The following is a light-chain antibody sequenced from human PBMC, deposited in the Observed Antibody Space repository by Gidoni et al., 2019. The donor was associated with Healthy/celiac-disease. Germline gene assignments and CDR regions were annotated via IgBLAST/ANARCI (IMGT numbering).Light chain of an antibody. CDR3: QQRSNWPRVT. V-gene: IGKV3-11*01. Sequence: EIVLTQSPATLSLSPGERATLSCRASQSVSSYLAWYQQKPGQAPRLLLYDASNRATGIPARFSGSGSGTDFTLTISSLEPEDFAVYYCQQRSNWPRVTFXPXTKVDIK. J-gene: IGKJ3*01. CDR1: QSVSSY. CDR2: DAS.